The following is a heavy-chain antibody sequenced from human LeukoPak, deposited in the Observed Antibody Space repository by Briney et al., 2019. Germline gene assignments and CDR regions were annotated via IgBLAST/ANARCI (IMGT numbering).Heavy chain of an antibody. CDR1: GFTFDDYG. CDR2: INWNGGST. J-gene: IGHJ4*02. V-gene: IGHV3-20*04. D-gene: IGHD7-27*01. Sequence: RSGGSLRLSCAASGFTFDDYGMSWVRQAPGKGLEWVSGINWNGGSTGYADSVKGRFTISRDNAKNPLYLQMNSLRAEDTALYYCARYGENKYYFDYWGQGTLVTVSS. CDR3: ARYGENKYYFDY.